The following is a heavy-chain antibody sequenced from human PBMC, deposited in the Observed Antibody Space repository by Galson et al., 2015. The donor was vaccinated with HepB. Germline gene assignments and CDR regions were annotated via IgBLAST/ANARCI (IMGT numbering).Heavy chain of an antibody. V-gene: IGHV3-53*01. CDR1: DFTVSNNY. CDR2: IYSDGTT. J-gene: IGHJ6*03. Sequence: SLRLSCAVSDFTVSNNYMSWVRQAPGKGLEWVSTIYSDGTTHYTDSVKGRFTISRDNAKNTVYLQMDSLRAEDTAVYYCARGRGSRAYYDYYMDVWGKGTTVTVSS. D-gene: IGHD3-16*01. CDR3: ARGRGSRAYYDYYMDV.